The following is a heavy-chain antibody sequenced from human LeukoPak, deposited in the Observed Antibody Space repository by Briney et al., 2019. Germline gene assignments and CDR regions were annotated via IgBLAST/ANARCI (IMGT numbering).Heavy chain of an antibody. CDR3: ARGPEINYYHWPVSRQVDY. V-gene: IGHV3-11*01. D-gene: IGHD1-26*01. CDR2: ISSSGSTI. Sequence: KPGGSLRLSCAASGFTFSDYYMSWIRQAPGKGLEWVSYISSSGSTIYYADSVKGRFTISRDNAKNSLYLQMNSLRAEDTAVYYCARGPEINYYHWPVSRQVDYWGQGTLVTVSS. CDR1: GFTFSDYY. J-gene: IGHJ4*02.